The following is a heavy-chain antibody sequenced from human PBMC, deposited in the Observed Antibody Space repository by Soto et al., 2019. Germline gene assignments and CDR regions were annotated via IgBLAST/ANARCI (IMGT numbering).Heavy chain of an antibody. CDR1: GFTFSSYS. CDR2: ISSSSSYI. V-gene: IGHV3-21*01. J-gene: IGHJ6*03. Sequence: EVQLVESGGGLVKPGGSLRLSCAASGFTFSSYSMNWVRQAPGKGLEWVSSISSSSSYIYYADSVKGRFTISRDNAKNALYLQMNSLRAEDTAVYYCARVGHYYYYYMDVWGKGTTVTVSS. CDR3: ARVGHYYYYYMDV.